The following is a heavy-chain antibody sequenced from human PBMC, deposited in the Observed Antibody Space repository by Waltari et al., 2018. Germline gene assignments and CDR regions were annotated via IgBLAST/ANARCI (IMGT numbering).Heavy chain of an antibody. CDR2: INCNNGDR. CDR1: GFTFTSYH. CDR3: AREDIVATKVFDD. V-gene: IGHV1-2*02. D-gene: IGHD5-12*01. Sequence: QGQLMQSGAEVKKPGASVKVTCQTSGFTFTSYHMHWVRQAPGQGLEWMGWINCNNGDRGYAQKFRGRVTLTRETSLSTIYMEMNRLTSDDTAVYYCAREDIVATKVFDDWGHGTLVTVSS. J-gene: IGHJ4*01.